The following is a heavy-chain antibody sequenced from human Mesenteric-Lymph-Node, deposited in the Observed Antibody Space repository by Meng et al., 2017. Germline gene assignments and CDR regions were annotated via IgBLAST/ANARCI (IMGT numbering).Heavy chain of an antibody. CDR1: GFSVNNNY. Sequence: GESLKISCVVSGFSVNNNYMNWVRQAPGKGLEWVSVIYSGGSTYYADSVKGRFTISRDNAKNSLYLQMNSLRAEDTALYYCARGHLASSGWNRLYYFDYWGQGTLVTVSS. J-gene: IGHJ4*02. CDR2: IYSGGST. D-gene: IGHD6-19*01. CDR3: ARGHLASSGWNRLYYFDY. V-gene: IGHV3-53*01.